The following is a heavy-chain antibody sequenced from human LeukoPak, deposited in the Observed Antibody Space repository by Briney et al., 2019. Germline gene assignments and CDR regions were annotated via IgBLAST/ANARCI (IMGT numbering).Heavy chain of an antibody. CDR2: ISSDGSST. CDR3: ARPMISVMSLGADF. J-gene: IGHJ4*02. CDR1: GFTFRNYW. D-gene: IGHD3/OR15-3a*01. Sequence: TGGSLTLSCAVSGFTFRNYWMHWVRQAPGKGLVWVSCISSDGSSTNYADSVKGRFSISRDNAKNTLYLHMNSLRVEDTAQYYCARPMISVMSLGADFWGQGSLVTVSS. V-gene: IGHV3-74*01.